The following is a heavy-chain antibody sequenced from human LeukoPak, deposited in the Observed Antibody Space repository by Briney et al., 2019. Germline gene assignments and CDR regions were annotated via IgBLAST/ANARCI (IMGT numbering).Heavy chain of an antibody. CDR1: GGSISSYY. Sequence: SETLSLTCTVSGGSISSYYWSWIRQPPGKGLEWIGYIYYSGSTNYNPSLKSRVTISVDTSKNQFSLKLSSVTAADTAVYYCARALSYDFWSGYYTYNWFDPWGQGTLVTVPS. D-gene: IGHD3-3*01. CDR2: IYYSGST. CDR3: ARALSYDFWSGYYTYNWFDP. J-gene: IGHJ5*02. V-gene: IGHV4-59*01.